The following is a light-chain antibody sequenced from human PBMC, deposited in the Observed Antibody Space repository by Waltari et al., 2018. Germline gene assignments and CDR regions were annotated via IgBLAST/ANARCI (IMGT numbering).Light chain of an antibody. Sequence: DIQMTQSPSSLAASVGDRVTITCRASQSIDRYLHWFQQTPGKAPHLLIYAASTVQSGVPSRFSGSGSGTDFTLTINSLQPEDFATYFCQQSYLSPYTFGQGTRLEIK. CDR3: QQSYLSPYT. J-gene: IGKJ2*01. CDR2: AAS. CDR1: QSIDRY. V-gene: IGKV1-39*01.